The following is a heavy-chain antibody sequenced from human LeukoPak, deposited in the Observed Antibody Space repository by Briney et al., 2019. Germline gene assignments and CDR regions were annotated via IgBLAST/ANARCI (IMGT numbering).Heavy chain of an antibody. V-gene: IGHV3-9*01. J-gene: IGHJ4*02. D-gene: IGHD6-19*01. Sequence: PGGSLRLSCAASGFTFDDFAMHWVRQPPGKGLEWVSGLSWDGDFLGYADSVKARFTISRDNAMNSLFLQMNSLTPDDTALYYCVKDSASSPGQWAGFDSWGQGIQVTVSS. CDR1: GFTFDDFA. CDR2: LSWDGDFL. CDR3: VKDSASSPGQWAGFDS.